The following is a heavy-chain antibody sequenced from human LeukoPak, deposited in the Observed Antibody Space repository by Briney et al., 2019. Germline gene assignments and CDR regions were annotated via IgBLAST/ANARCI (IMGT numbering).Heavy chain of an antibody. CDR2: ISYSGST. V-gene: IGHV4-31*03. CDR3: ARIDTGGADC. D-gene: IGHD2-8*02. J-gene: IGHJ4*02. Sequence: SQTLSLTCTVSGGSVNSGGSYWSWIRQHPGKGLEWIGYISYSGSTYYSPSLKSRITISVDTSKNQFSLKLSSVTAADTAVYYCARIDTGGADCWGQGTLVTVSS. CDR1: GGSVNSGGSY.